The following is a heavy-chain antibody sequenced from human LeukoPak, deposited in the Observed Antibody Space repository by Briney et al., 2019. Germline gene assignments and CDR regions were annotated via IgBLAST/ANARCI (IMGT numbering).Heavy chain of an antibody. CDR3: AREVVSSPSYFDS. Sequence: GGSLRLSCAASGFTVSSSYMYWVRQAPGKGLEWVSFFYRGDSTYYAESVRGRFTISRDNSKNTLYLLMNSLIPEDTAVYYCAREVVSSPSYFDSWGQGTLVTVSS. D-gene: IGHD2-15*01. CDR2: FYRGDST. V-gene: IGHV3-53*01. J-gene: IGHJ4*02. CDR1: GFTVSSSY.